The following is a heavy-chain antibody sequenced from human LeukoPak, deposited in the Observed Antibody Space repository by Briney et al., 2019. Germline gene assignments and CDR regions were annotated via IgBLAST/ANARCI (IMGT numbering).Heavy chain of an antibody. CDR1: GGTFSSYA. CDR2: IIPILGIA. CDR3: AREVYGEGYKPYYFDY. D-gene: IGHD5-24*01. J-gene: IGHJ4*02. Sequence: SVKVSCKASGGTFSSYAISWVRQAPGQGLEWMGRIIPILGIANYAQKFQGRVTITADKSTSTAYMELSSLRSEDTAVYYCAREVYGEGYKPYYFDYWGQGTLVTVSS. V-gene: IGHV1-69*04.